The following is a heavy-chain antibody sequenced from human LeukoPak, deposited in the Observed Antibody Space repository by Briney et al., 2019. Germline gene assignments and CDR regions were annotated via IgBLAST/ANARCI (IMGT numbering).Heavy chain of an antibody. V-gene: IGHV1-69*04. CDR2: IILILDIA. D-gene: IGHD1-14*01. CDR1: GGAFNNYT. Sequence: SVKVSCKTSGGAFNNYTISWVRQAPGQGLEWVGTIILILDIANYAQKFQGRVAITADTSTSTAYMELSDLGSEDTAVYFCAREPEGLTTESHWGQGTLVTVSS. J-gene: IGHJ4*02. CDR3: AREPEGLTTESH.